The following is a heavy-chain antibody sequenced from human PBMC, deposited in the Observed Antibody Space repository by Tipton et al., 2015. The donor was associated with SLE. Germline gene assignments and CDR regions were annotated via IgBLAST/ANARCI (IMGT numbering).Heavy chain of an antibody. D-gene: IGHD2-21*02. CDR1: GDSISGYY. CDR2: IGHSGST. V-gene: IGHV4-59*08. CDR3: ARQLGWGDPFAFDY. J-gene: IGHJ4*02. Sequence: TLSLTCTVSGDSISGYYWSWIRQPPGKGLEWIGYIGHSGSTNYNPSLNSRVTMSIDTSKNQFSLKLTSVTAADTAVYYCARQLGWGDPFAFDYWGQGTLVTVSS.